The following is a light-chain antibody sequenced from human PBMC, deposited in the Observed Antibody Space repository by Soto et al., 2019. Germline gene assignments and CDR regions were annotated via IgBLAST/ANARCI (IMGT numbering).Light chain of an antibody. V-gene: IGKV1-5*03. Sequence: DIQLTQSPSTLSASVGDRVTITCRASQSISSWLAWYQQKPGTAPKLLIYEASTLESGVPSRFTGIRSGTEFTLSVSSLQPDDFVTYYCQQYNDSFPYTFGQGTKLEIK. CDR1: QSISSW. CDR3: QQYNDSFPYT. CDR2: EAS. J-gene: IGKJ2*01.